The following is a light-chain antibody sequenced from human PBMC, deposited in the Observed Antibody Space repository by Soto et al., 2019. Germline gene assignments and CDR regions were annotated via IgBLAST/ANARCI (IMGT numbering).Light chain of an antibody. CDR2: GAS. CDR3: QQYNNWPLTIT. V-gene: IGKV3-20*01. CDR1: QSVSNNY. Sequence: EIVLTQSPGTLSLSPVERATLSCRASQSVSNNYLAWYQQKPGQAPRLLIYGASNRATGIPDRFSGSGSGTDFTLTISSLQSEDFAVYYCQQYNNWPLTITFGQGTRLEI. J-gene: IGKJ5*01.